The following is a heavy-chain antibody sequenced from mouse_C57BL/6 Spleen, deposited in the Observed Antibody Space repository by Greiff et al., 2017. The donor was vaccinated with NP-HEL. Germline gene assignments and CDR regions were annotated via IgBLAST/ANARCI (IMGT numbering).Heavy chain of an antibody. D-gene: IGHD2-3*01. CDR2: ISYDGSN. Sequence: ESGPGLVKPSQSLSLTCSVTGFSITSGYYWNWLRPFPGNILEWVGYISYDGSNNYTASLKNRISITRDTSKNQFFLKLNSVTTEDTDTYYCARESYDGLMDYWGQGTSVTVSS. J-gene: IGHJ4*01. CDR1: GFSITSGYY. V-gene: IGHV3-6*01. CDR3: ARESYDGLMDY.